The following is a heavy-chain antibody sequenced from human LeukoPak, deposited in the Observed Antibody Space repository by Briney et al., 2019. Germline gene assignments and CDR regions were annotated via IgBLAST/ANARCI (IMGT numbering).Heavy chain of an antibody. J-gene: IGHJ5*02. Sequence: ASVKVSCKASGYTLTNYGISWVRQAPRQGLEWMGWISIYNGNTDYAQKLRGGVTMTTDTSTSTAYMELRSLRSDDTAVYYCARITYDFWSGYYMPDDPWGQGTLVTVSS. D-gene: IGHD3-3*01. CDR2: ISIYNGNT. CDR3: ARITYDFWSGYYMPDDP. V-gene: IGHV1-18*01. CDR1: GYTLTNYG.